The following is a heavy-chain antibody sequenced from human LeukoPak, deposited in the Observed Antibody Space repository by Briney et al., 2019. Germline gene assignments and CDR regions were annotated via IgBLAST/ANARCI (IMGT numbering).Heavy chain of an antibody. D-gene: IGHD3-10*01. J-gene: IGHJ3*02. V-gene: IGHV1-18*01. Sequence: ASVKVSCKTSGYNFIAYGVAWVRQAPGQGLQWMGRISGYNGNTHYAQNFQGRVTMTRDTATNTAYLELRSLRFDDTAFYFCARDEFFGSRSSGDDAFDIWGQGTMVTVSS. CDR1: GYNFIAYG. CDR2: ISGYNGNT. CDR3: ARDEFFGSRSSGDDAFDI.